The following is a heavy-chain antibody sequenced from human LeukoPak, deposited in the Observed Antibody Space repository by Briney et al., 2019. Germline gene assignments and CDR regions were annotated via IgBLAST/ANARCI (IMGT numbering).Heavy chain of an antibody. CDR3: ARGRGGYTYSHDY. V-gene: IGHV4-30-2*01. CDR2: IYHSGST. Sequence: SQTLSLTCTVSGGSISSGGYYWSWIRQPPGKGLEWIGYIYHSGSTYYNPSLKSRVTISVDRSKNQFSLKLNFVTAADTAVYYCARGRGGYTYSHDYWGQGTLVTVSS. CDR1: GGSISSGGYY. D-gene: IGHD5-18*01. J-gene: IGHJ4*02.